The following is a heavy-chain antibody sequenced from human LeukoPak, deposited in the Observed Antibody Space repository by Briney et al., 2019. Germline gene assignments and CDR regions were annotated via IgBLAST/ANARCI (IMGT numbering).Heavy chain of an antibody. V-gene: IGHV5-51*01. CDR3: AREWETAMGTLYYFDY. Sequence: GESLRISCKGSGYSFTSYWIGWVRQMPGKGLEWMGIIYPGDSDTRYSPSFQGQVTISADKSISTAYLQWSSLKASDTAMYYCAREWETAMGTLYYFDYWGQGTLVTVSS. D-gene: IGHD5-18*01. CDR1: GYSFTSYW. CDR2: IYPGDSDT. J-gene: IGHJ4*02.